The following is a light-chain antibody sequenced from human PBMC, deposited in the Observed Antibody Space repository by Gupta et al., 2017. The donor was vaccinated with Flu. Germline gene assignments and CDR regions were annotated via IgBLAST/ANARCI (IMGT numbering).Light chain of an antibody. V-gene: IGKV4-1*01. CDR2: WAS. Sequence: DIVMTQSPDSLAASLGERATINCRSSRSVLYNSNNKDYLAWYQQKPGQPPKLLIYWASTRESGVPDRFSGSGSGTDFTLTISSLQAEDVAVYYCQQYYATASWTFGQGTKVEIK. CDR1: RSVLYNSNNKDY. J-gene: IGKJ1*01. CDR3: QQYYATASWT.